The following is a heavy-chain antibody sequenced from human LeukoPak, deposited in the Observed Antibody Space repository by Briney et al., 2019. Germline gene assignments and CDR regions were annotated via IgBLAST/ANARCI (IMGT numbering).Heavy chain of an antibody. V-gene: IGHV3-23*01. CDR3: ARDLRLGGYGSTNWFDP. CDR2: ISGSAANT. CDR1: GFTFSSYA. J-gene: IGHJ5*02. D-gene: IGHD3-10*01. Sequence: GSLRLSCAASGFTFSSYAMTWVRQAPGKGLEWVSAISGSAANTYYADSVKGRFTISRDNAKNSLYLQMNSLRAEDTAVYYCARDLRLGGYGSTNWFDPWGQGTLVTVSS.